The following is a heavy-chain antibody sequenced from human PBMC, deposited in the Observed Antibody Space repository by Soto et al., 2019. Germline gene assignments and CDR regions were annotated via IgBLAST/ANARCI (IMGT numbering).Heavy chain of an antibody. CDR2: ISSSGSTI. D-gene: IGHD4-4*01. CDR3: ARDNGNSNYEGDYYYYGIDV. CDR1: GFTFSSYE. J-gene: IGHJ6*02. V-gene: IGHV3-48*03. Sequence: PGGSLRLSCAASGFTFSSYEMNWVRQAPGKGLEWVSYISSSGSTIYYADSVKGRFTISRDNAKNSLYLQMNSLRAEDTAVYYCARDNGNSNYEGDYYYYGIDVWGQGTTVTVSS.